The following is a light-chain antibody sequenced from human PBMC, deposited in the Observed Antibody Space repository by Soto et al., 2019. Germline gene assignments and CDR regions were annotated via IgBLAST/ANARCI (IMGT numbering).Light chain of an antibody. CDR1: QSVSSSY. CDR2: GAS. J-gene: IGKJ2*01. Sequence: EIVLTQSPGTLSLSPGERATLSCRASQSVSSSYLAWYQHKPGQAPRLLIYGASSRATGIPDRFSGSGSGPDFTLTISRLEPEDFAVYYCQQYGSSPHTFVQGTKLEIK. V-gene: IGKV3-20*01. CDR3: QQYGSSPHT.